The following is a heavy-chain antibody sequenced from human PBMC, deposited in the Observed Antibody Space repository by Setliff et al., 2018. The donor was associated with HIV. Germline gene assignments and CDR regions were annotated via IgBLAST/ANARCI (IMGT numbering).Heavy chain of an antibody. CDR2: IVVGSGNT. CDR1: GFTFTSSA. J-gene: IGHJ4*02. Sequence: SVKVSCKASGFTFTSSAVQWVRQARGQRLEWIGWIVVGSGNTNYAQKFQERVTITRDMSTSTAYMELSSLRSKDTAVYYCAAPGYSSSWYYFDYWGQGTLVTVSS. D-gene: IGHD6-13*01. CDR3: AAPGYSSSWYYFDY. V-gene: IGHV1-58*01.